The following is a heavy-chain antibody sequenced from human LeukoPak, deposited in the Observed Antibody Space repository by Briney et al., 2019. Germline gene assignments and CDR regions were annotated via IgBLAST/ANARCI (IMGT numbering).Heavy chain of an antibody. J-gene: IGHJ3*02. V-gene: IGHV3-30-3*01. Sequence: PGRSLRLSCAASGFTFSSYAMHWVRQAPGKGLEWVAVISYDGSNKYYADSVKGRFTISRDNSKNTLYLQMNSLRAEDTAVYYCAREGREYDAFDIWGQGTMVTVSS. CDR3: AREGREYDAFDI. CDR1: GFTFSSYA. CDR2: ISYDGSNK. D-gene: IGHD3-10*01.